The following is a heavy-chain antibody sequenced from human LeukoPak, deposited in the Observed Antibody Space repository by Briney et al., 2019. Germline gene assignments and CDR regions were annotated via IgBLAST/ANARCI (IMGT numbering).Heavy chain of an antibody. Sequence: GGSLRLSCAASGFTFSYYWMHWVRQVPGKGLVWVSRINTSGSSTTYADFAKGRFTISRDNAESTLYLQMDSLRAEDTGVYYRATSNHADDYWGQGTLVTVSS. V-gene: IGHV3-74*01. CDR1: GFTFSYYW. CDR2: INTSGSST. D-gene: IGHD1-14*01. CDR3: ATSNHADDY. J-gene: IGHJ4*02.